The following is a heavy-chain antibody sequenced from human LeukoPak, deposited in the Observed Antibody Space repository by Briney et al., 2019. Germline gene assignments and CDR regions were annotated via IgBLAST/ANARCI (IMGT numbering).Heavy chain of an antibody. V-gene: IGHV3-43*02. CDR3: AREAIKDY. Sequence: GGSLRLSCAASGFSFAYYAMHWVRQAPGKGLEWVSLITANGDSTYYADSVKGRFTIARDDAKNSLYLQMSSLRDEDTAVYYCAREAIKDYWGQGTLVTVSS. J-gene: IGHJ4*02. CDR1: GFSFAYYA. CDR2: ITANGDST.